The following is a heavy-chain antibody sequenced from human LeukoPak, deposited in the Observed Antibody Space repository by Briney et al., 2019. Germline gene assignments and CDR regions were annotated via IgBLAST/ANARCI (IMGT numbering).Heavy chain of an antibody. D-gene: IGHD1-20*01. CDR2: INTDTGNP. CDR3: ARAGLTGSKVAFDV. J-gene: IGHJ3*01. V-gene: IGHV7-4-1*02. CDR1: GYTFTDYP. Sequence: ASVKVSCKASGYTFTDYPMHWVRQAPGRGLEWMGWINTDTGNPTYAQGFTGHFVFSLDTSISTAYLQITSLKAEDTAVYYCARAGLTGSKVAFDVWGQGTMVTVSS.